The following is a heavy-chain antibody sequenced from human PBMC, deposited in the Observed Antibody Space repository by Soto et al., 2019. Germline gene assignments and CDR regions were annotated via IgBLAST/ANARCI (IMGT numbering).Heavy chain of an antibody. CDR3: ARHNYGSGSTYFDY. D-gene: IGHD3-10*01. CDR2: IYYSGST. V-gene: IGHV4-59*08. J-gene: IGHJ4*02. CDR1: GGSISSYY. Sequence: QVQLQESGPGLVKPSETLSLTCTVSGGSISSYYWSWIRQPPVKGLEWIGNIYYSGSTNYNTSLTSRFTISVDTSKNQFALKMNSMTAADTAVYYCARHNYGSGSTYFDYCGQGTLVTVSS.